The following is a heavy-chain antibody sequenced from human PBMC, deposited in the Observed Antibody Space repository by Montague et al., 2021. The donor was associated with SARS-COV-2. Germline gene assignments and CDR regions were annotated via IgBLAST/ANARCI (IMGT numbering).Heavy chain of an antibody. CDR3: ARDRFDFGAGRQGTIDF. V-gene: IGHV4-4*07. D-gene: IGHD3-10*01. J-gene: IGHJ4*02. CDR1: GDFITNHY. CDR2: MHFTGKT. Sequence: SETLSLTCSVSGDFITNHYWSRIRQPAGKGLEWIGRMHFTGKTNFSPFFSSRLTMSADTSKNQFSLKLTSVTAADTAIYFCARDRFDFGAGRQGTIDFWGQGTLVTVSS.